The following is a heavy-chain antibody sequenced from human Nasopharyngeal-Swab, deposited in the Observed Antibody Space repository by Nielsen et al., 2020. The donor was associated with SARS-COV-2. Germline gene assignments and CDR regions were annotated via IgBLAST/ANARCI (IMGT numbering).Heavy chain of an antibody. J-gene: IGHJ5*02. Sequence: SETLSLTCAVYGGSFSTYYWGWIRQPPGKGLEWIGEIKHRRSTNYNPSLKSRVTISVDTSKNQFSLKLSSVTAADTAVYYCAGVPSSSMSYWFDPWGQGTLVTVSS. CDR2: IKHRRST. CDR3: AGVPSSSMSYWFDP. V-gene: IGHV4-34*01. CDR1: GGSFSTYY. D-gene: IGHD6-6*01.